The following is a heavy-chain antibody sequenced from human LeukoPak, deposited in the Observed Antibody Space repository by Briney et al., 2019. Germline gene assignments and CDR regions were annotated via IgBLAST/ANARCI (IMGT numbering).Heavy chain of an antibody. V-gene: IGHV4-61*02. D-gene: IGHD3-10*01. J-gene: IGHJ4*02. CDR1: GGSISSGSYY. CDR2: IYTSGST. CDR3: ARWAYYGSGSYYNPSDY. Sequence: PSETLSLTCTVSGGSISSGSYYWSWIRQPAGKGLEWFGRIYTSGSTNYNPSLKSRVTISVDTSKNQFSLKLSSVTAADTAVYYCARWAYYGSGSYYNPSDYWGQGTLVTVSS.